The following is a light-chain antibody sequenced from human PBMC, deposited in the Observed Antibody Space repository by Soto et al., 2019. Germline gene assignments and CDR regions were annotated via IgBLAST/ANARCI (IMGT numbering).Light chain of an antibody. CDR3: RQYGSSPPWT. J-gene: IGKJ1*01. CDR1: QSVSSSF. V-gene: IGKV3-20*01. Sequence: EIVLTQSPGTLSLSPGERATLSCRASQSVSSSFLAWYQQKPGQAPRLLIYGASSEATVIPNRFSGSGSGTDFTLTISRLEPEDFSVYYYRQYGSSPPWTFGQGTKVEI. CDR2: GAS.